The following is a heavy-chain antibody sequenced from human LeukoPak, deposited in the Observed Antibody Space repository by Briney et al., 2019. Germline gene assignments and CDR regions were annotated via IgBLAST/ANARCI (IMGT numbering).Heavy chain of an antibody. Sequence: PSETLSLTCAVSGGSISSGGYSWSWIRQPPGKGLEWIGYIYHSGSTYYNPSLKSRVTISVDRSKNQFSLKLSSVTDADTAVYYCARVEDYYYYGMDVWGQGTTVTVSS. CDR2: IYHSGST. V-gene: IGHV4-30-2*01. CDR1: GGSISSGGYS. J-gene: IGHJ6*02. CDR3: ARVEDYYYYGMDV.